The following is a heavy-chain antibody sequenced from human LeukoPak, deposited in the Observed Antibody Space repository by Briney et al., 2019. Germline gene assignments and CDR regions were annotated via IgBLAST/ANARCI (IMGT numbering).Heavy chain of an antibody. CDR3: ARRLLASYYSDSSGQIDY. CDR1: DGSVSTSTFY. D-gene: IGHD3-22*01. J-gene: IGHJ4*02. Sequence: SETLSLTCAVSDGSVSTSTFYWGWIRQPPGKGLEWIGNIYFSGSTYYNPSLNSRVTISVDKSKNQLSLKLTSVTAADTAVYYCARRLLASYYSDSSGQIDYWGQGTLVTVSS. V-gene: IGHV4-39*01. CDR2: IYFSGST.